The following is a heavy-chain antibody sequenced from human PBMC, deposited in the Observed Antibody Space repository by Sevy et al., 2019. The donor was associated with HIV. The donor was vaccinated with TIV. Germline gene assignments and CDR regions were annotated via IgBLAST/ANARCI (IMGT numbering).Heavy chain of an antibody. V-gene: IGHV4-59*01. J-gene: IGHJ6*02. CDR2: VYYTGNT. Sequence: SETLSLTCTVSVGSISHYYWSWIRQPPGKGLEWIGFVYYTGNTNYNPSLKGRVTVALDTSKNQFSLKLNSVTAADTAVYYCVRHGGRVDYGMDVWGPGTTVTVSS. CDR3: VRHGGRVDYGMDV. CDR1: VGSISHYY.